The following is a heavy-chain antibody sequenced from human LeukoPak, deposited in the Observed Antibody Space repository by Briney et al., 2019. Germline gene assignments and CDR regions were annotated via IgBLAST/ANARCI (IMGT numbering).Heavy chain of an antibody. J-gene: IGHJ4*02. CDR1: GFTFKNYG. CDR2: IYSGGST. Sequence: GSLSLSCAASGFTFKNYGMTWVRQAPGKGLEWVSVIYSGGSTYYADSVKGRFTISRDNSKNTLYLQMNSLRAEDTAVYYCARESVTTERLGYWGQGTLVTVSS. D-gene: IGHD4-17*01. CDR3: ARESVTTERLGY. V-gene: IGHV3-66*01.